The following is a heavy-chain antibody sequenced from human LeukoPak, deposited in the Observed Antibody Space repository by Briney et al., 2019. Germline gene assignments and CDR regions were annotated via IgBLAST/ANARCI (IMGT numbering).Heavy chain of an antibody. CDR1: GFTFSSYV. Sequence: GGSLSLSCAASGFTFSSYVMSRVRQAPGKGLEWVSLISANGGSTYYADSVKGRFTISRDNSKNTLYLQMNSLRAEDTAVYYCARGNCSSASCYRFDPWGQGTLVTVSS. CDR3: ARGNCSSASCYRFDP. J-gene: IGHJ5*02. D-gene: IGHD2-2*01. V-gene: IGHV3-23*01. CDR2: ISANGGST.